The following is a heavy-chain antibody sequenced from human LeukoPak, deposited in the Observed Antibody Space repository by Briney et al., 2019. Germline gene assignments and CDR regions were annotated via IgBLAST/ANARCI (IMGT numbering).Heavy chain of an antibody. D-gene: IGHD3-3*01. CDR3: ARGEIFGVVIPNWFDP. CDR1: GDSVSSNSAA. J-gene: IGHJ5*02. CDR2: TYYRSKWYN. V-gene: IGHV6-1*01. Sequence: SQTLSLTCAISGDSVSSNSAAWNWIRQSPSRGLEWLGRTYYRSKWYNDYAVSVKSRITINPDTSKNQFSLQLNSVTPEDTAVYYCARGEIFGVVIPNWFDPWGQGTLVTVPS.